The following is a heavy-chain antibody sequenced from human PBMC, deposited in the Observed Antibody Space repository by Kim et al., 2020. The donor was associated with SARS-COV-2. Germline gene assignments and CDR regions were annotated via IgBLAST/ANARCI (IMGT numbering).Heavy chain of an antibody. CDR2: ISAYNGNT. CDR1: GYTFTSYG. CDR3: ARDLWYYYGSGSYRPPFDY. V-gene: IGHV1-18*01. D-gene: IGHD3-10*01. J-gene: IGHJ4*02. Sequence: ASVKVSCKASGYTFTSYGISWVRQAPGQGLEWMGWISAYNGNTNYAQKLQGRVTMTTDTSTSTAYMELRSLRSDDTAVYYCARDLWYYYGSGSYRPPFDYWGQGTLVTVSS.